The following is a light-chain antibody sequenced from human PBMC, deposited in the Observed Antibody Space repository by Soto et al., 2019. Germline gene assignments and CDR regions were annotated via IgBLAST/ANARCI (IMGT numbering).Light chain of an antibody. CDR3: VSYTTSASYV. J-gene: IGLJ1*01. CDR1: SSDVGGFIF. Sequence: HSALTQPASVSGSPGQSITISCTGTSSDVGGFIFVSWYQQHPGRAPKLMIYDVSNRPSGVSNRFSGSKSGNTASLTISGLQADDDADYYCVSYTTSASYVFGTGTKVTVL. CDR2: DVS. V-gene: IGLV2-14*01.